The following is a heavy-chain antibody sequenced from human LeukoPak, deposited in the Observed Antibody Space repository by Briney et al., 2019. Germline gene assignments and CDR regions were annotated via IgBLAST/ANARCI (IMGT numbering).Heavy chain of an antibody. CDR1: GGSISSYY. CDR3: ARDSYYDILTGYYEDWFDP. V-gene: IGHV4-4*07. J-gene: IGHJ5*02. D-gene: IGHD3-9*01. CDR2: IYTSGST. Sequence: SETLSLTCTVSGGSISSYYWSWIRQPAGKGLEWIGRIYTSGSTNYNPSLKSRVTMSVDTSKNQFSLKLSSVTAADTAVYYCARDSYYDILTGYYEDWFDPWGQGTLVTVSS.